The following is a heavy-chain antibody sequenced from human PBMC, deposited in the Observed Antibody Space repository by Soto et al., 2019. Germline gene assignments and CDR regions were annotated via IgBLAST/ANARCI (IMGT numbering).Heavy chain of an antibody. CDR2: IYYSGST. CDR1: GGSISSYY. J-gene: IGHJ4*02. Sequence: SETLSLTCTVSGGSISSYYWSWIRQPPGKGLEWIGYIYYSGSTNYNPSLKSRVTISVDTSKNQFSLKLSSVTAADTAVYYCARDSGDYWGQGTLVTVSS. V-gene: IGHV4-59*01. CDR3: ARDSGDY.